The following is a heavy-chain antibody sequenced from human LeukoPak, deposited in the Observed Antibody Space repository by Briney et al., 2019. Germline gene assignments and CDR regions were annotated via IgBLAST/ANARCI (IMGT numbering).Heavy chain of an antibody. J-gene: IGHJ4*02. CDR2: ISSIGSTI. V-gene: IGHV3-48*03. CDR3: ARSSGWYG. D-gene: IGHD6-19*01. CDR1: GFTFSSYE. Sequence: PGGSLRLSCAASGFTFSSYEMNWVRQAPGKGLEWISYISSIGSTIYYADSVKGRFTISRDNAKNSLYLQMNSLRAEDTAVYYCARSSGWYGWGQGTLVTVSS.